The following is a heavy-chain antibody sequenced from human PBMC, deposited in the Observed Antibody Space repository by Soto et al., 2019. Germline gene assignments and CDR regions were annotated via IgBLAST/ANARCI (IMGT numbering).Heavy chain of an antibody. CDR2: TRNRAQRYIT. D-gene: IGHD2-15*01. Sequence: EVQLVESGGGLVQPGGSLRLSCAVSGFVFSDHYMDWVRQAPGKGLEWVGRTRNRAQRYITEYAAFVKGRFTISRDDSKNLLYLQMSSLKTEDTAMYYCGRWQQGAADYWGKGTLVTVSS. CDR3: GRWQQGAADY. CDR1: GFVFSDHY. V-gene: IGHV3-72*01. J-gene: IGHJ4*02.